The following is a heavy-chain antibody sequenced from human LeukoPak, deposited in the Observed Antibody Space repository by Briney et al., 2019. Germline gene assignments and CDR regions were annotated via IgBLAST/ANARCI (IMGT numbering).Heavy chain of an antibody. CDR1: GFTFSSYA. D-gene: IGHD3-10*01. V-gene: IGHV3-48*04. CDR3: ARVFGSGSFSDAFDI. Sequence: GGSLRLSCAASGFTFSSYAMHWVRQAPGKGLEWVSYISSSSSTIYYADSVKGRFTISRDNAKNSLYLQMNSLRAEDTAVYYCARVFGSGSFSDAFDIWGQGTMVTVSS. CDR2: ISSSSSTI. J-gene: IGHJ3*02.